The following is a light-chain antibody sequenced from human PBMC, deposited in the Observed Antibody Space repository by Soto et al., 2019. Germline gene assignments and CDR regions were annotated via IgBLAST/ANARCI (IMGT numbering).Light chain of an antibody. CDR1: QSISSW. V-gene: IGKV1-5*03. CDR2: KAS. CDR3: QQYSKFAT. J-gene: IGKJ1*01. Sequence: DIQMTQSPSTLSASVGDRVTITCRASQSISSWLTWYQQKAGQAPKLLIYKASIVESGVPSRFSGSGSGTEFALTISSLQPDDSATYYCQQYSKFATFGQGTRVEVK.